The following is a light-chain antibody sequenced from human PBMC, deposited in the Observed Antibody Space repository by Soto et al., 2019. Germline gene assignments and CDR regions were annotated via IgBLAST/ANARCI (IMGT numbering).Light chain of an antibody. Sequence: QSVLTQPPSASETPGQRVTISCSGSSSNFGVNYVCWYQQFPGKAPKLLIFDNSKRPSRIPDRFSGSKSGTSATLGITGLQTGDEADYYCATWDNSLSAVVFGGGTKLTVL. J-gene: IGLJ3*02. V-gene: IGLV1-51*01. CDR2: DNS. CDR3: ATWDNSLSAVV. CDR1: SSNFGVNY.